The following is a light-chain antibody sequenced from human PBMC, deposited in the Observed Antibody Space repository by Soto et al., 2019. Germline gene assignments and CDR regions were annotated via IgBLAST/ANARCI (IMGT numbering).Light chain of an antibody. CDR2: SND. Sequence: QSVLTQARSASGTPGQRVTISCSGSSSNIGRSSVNWYQHLPGTAPKLLIYSNDRRPSGVPERFSGSKSGTSASLAISGLQSEDEADYYCSAWDDSLNGLYVFGTGTKVTVL. J-gene: IGLJ1*01. CDR1: SSNIGRSS. V-gene: IGLV1-44*01. CDR3: SAWDDSLNGLYV.